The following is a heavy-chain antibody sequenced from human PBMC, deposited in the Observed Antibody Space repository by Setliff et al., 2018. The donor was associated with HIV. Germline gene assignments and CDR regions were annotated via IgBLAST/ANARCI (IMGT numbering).Heavy chain of an antibody. CDR2: IGTGGDT. CDR3: ASSGSGSYINWFGP. Sequence: PGGSLRLSCATSGFAFSDYDFHWVRQVTGEGLEWVSAIGTGGDTYYADSVKGRFTISRENAKNSLYLQMNNVRAGDTAVYYCASSGSGSYINWFGPWGQGTLVTVSS. D-gene: IGHD3-10*01. CDR1: GFAFSDYD. V-gene: IGHV3-13*01. J-gene: IGHJ5*02.